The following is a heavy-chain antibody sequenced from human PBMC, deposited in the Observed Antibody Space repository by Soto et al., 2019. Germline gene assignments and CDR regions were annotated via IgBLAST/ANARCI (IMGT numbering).Heavy chain of an antibody. V-gene: IGHV3-30*18. Sequence: QVQLVESGGGVVQPGRSLRLSCAASGFTFSSYGMHWVRQAPGKGLEWVAVISYDGSNKYYADSVKGRFTISRDNSKNTRYLQMNSLRAEDTAVYYCAKDLYSWVGATTPGDWVQGTLVTVSS. D-gene: IGHD1-26*01. J-gene: IGHJ4*02. CDR2: ISYDGSNK. CDR3: AKDLYSWVGATTPGD. CDR1: GFTFSSYG.